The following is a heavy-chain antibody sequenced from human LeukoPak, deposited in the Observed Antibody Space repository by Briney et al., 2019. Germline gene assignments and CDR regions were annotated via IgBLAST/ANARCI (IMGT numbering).Heavy chain of an antibody. CDR3: ARVGSDSSGWRRFDY. Sequence: ASVKVSCKASGYTFTGYYIHWVRQAPGQGLECIGWINPNSGGTNYAQKFQGRVTMTRDTSISTAYMELSRLRSDDTAIYYCARVGSDSSGWRRFDYWGQGTLVTVSS. J-gene: IGHJ4*02. CDR1: GYTFTGYY. V-gene: IGHV1-2*02. D-gene: IGHD6-19*01. CDR2: INPNSGGT.